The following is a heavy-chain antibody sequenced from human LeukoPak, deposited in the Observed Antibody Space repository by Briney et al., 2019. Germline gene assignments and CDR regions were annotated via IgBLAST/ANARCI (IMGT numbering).Heavy chain of an antibody. V-gene: IGHV4-30-4*01. CDR2: INHSGST. J-gene: IGHJ4*02. CDR3: ARGKGTGDLSLWRY. Sequence: SQTLSLTCTVSGGSISSGDYYWSWIRQPPGKGLEWIGEINHSGSTNYNPSLKSRVTISVDTSKNQFSLKLSSVTAADTAVYYCARGKGTGDLSLWRYWGQGTLVTVSS. D-gene: IGHD7-27*01. CDR1: GGSISSGDYY.